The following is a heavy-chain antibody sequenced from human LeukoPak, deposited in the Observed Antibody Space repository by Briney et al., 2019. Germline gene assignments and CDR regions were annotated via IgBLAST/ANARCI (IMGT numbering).Heavy chain of an antibody. CDR1: GFTFSLYA. Sequence: GGSLRLSCAASGFTFSLYAMHWVRQAPGKGLEWVAIMPFDGSTTYYADSVKGRFTISRDNSKNTLYLQMNSLRAEDTAVYYCAREYYYDSSGYYGRLGYWGQGTLVTVSS. V-gene: IGHV3-30*04. CDR2: MPFDGSTT. J-gene: IGHJ4*02. D-gene: IGHD3-22*01. CDR3: AREYYYDSSGYYGRLGY.